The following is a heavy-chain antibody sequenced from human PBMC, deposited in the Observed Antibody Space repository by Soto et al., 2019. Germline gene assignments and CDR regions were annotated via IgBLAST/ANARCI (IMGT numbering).Heavy chain of an antibody. V-gene: IGHV1-18*01. Sequence: QVQLVQSGTEVKRSGASVKVSCKASGYTFITFGITWVRQAPGQGLEWMGWINVYNGNTNYAQKLQGRVIMTTDTSTSTAYMELRSLRSDDTAVYYCARAIAGGYGHTTLDYWGQGTLVTVSS. D-gene: IGHD5-18*01. CDR1: GYTFITFG. CDR3: ARAIAGGYGHTTLDY. J-gene: IGHJ4*02. CDR2: INVYNGNT.